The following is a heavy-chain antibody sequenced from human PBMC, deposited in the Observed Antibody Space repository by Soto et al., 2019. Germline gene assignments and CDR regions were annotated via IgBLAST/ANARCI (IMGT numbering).Heavy chain of an antibody. Sequence: VGSLRLSCAASGFTLSSYAMHWVRQPPGKGLEWVAVVSYDGSNKYYAESVKGRFTISRDNSKNTLYLQMNSLRAEDTAVYYCARDRYSSSCPGYWGQGTLVTVSS. CDR3: ARDRYSSSCPGY. D-gene: IGHD6-13*01. CDR1: GFTLSSYA. V-gene: IGHV3-30-3*01. J-gene: IGHJ4*02. CDR2: VSYDGSNK.